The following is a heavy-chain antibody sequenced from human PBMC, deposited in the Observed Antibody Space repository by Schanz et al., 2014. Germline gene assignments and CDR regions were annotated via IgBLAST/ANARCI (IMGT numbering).Heavy chain of an antibody. CDR3: AGGPIPIQGVPMDF. D-gene: IGHD3-10*01. J-gene: IGHJ4*02. V-gene: IGHV3-33*01. CDR1: GLNFAYYG. Sequence: QVHLVESGGGVVQPGRSLRLSCATSGLNFAYYGMNWVRQAPGKGLEWVANIGYDGSEKYYVDSVKGRFTISRDNSKDTLYLQMSGLTPEDTAVYDCAGGPIPIQGVPMDFWGQGTLVTVSS. CDR2: IGYDGSEK.